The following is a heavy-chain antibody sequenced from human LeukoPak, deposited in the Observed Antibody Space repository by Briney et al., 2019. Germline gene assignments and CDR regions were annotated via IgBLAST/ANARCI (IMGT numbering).Heavy chain of an antibody. Sequence: GGSLRLSCAASGFTFSNYAMNWVRRAPGKGLEWVSTITGSGGSTYYAESVKGRFTISRDEPKSTLFLLMTSLRAEDTAVYYCARGPGAGGLDYWGQGTLVTVSS. V-gene: IGHV3-23*01. CDR2: ITGSGGST. CDR3: ARGPGAGGLDY. CDR1: GFTFSNYA. D-gene: IGHD1-26*01. J-gene: IGHJ4*02.